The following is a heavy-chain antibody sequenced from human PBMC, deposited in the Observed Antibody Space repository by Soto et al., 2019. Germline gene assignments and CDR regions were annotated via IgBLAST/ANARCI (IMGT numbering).Heavy chain of an antibody. CDR2: IIPILGIA. V-gene: IGHV1-69*02. CDR3: ARGLLGYCSCTSCSPNWFDP. CDR1: GGTFSSYT. J-gene: IGHJ5*02. D-gene: IGHD2-2*01. Sequence: QVQLVQSGAEVKKPGSTVKVTCKAAGGTFSSYTISWVRQAPGQGLEWMGRIIPILGIANYAQKFQGRVTITADKSTSTAYMELSSLRSEDTAVYYCARGLLGYCSCTSCSPNWFDPCGQGTLVTVSS.